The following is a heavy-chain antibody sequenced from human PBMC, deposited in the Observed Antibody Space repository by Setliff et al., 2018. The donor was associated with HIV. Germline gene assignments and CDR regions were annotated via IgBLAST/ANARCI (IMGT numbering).Heavy chain of an antibody. CDR2: LIPALGEP. J-gene: IGHJ4*02. Sequence: GASVKVSCKASGYTFTSHGISWVRQAPGQGLEWVGSLIPALGEPHYAQSVQGRAAITADDSTHTAYLELVNLRSDDTATFYCGRGTLYGVSDYWGPGTLVTVSS. CDR1: GYTFTSHG. CDR3: GRGTLYGVSDY. V-gene: IGHV1-69*11. D-gene: IGHD3-3*01.